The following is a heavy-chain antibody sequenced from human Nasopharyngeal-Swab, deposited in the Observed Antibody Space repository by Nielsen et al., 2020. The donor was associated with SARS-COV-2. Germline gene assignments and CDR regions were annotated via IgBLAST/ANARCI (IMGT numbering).Heavy chain of an antibody. Sequence: GGSLRLSCKVSGYSFIGYWIGWVRQMPGRGLEWMGIIYPGDSDTRYNPSFQGQVTISADNSISTAYLQWGSLKASDSAMCYCARPLAAASYYFDYWGQGTLVTVSS. D-gene: IGHD6-25*01. CDR3: ARPLAAASYYFDY. J-gene: IGHJ4*02. V-gene: IGHV5-51*01. CDR1: GYSFIGYW. CDR2: IYPGDSDT.